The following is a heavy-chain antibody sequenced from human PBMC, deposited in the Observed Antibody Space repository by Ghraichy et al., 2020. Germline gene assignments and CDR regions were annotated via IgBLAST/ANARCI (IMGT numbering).Heavy chain of an antibody. CDR3: AKDIQLSGLYYFDY. D-gene: IGHD5-12*01. Sequence: GGSLRLSCAASGFTFSSYAMSWVRQAPGKGLEWVSGISGSGGSTYYADSVKGRFTISRDNSKNTLYLQMNSLRAEDTAVYYCAKDIQLSGLYYFDYWGQGTLVTVSS. CDR1: GFTFSSYA. V-gene: IGHV3-23*01. J-gene: IGHJ4*02. CDR2: ISGSGGST.